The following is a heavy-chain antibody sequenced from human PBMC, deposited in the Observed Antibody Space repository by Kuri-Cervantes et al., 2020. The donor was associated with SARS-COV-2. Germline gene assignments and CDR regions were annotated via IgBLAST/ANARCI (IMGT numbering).Heavy chain of an antibody. CDR2: IYSGGST. CDR1: GFTVSSNY. D-gene: IGHD1-26*01. J-gene: IGHJ3*02. CDR3: AKDKWELLFQPLDAFDI. V-gene: IGHV3-53*01. Sequence: GGSLRLSCAVSGFTVSSNYMSWVRQAPGKGLEWVSVIYSGGSTYYADSVKGRFTISRDNSKNTLYLQMNSLRAEDTAVYYCAKDKWELLFQPLDAFDIWGQGTMVTVSS.